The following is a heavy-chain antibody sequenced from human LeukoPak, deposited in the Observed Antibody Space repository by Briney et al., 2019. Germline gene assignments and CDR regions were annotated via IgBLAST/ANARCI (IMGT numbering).Heavy chain of an antibody. CDR2: INRSGST. V-gene: IGHV4-34*01. CDR1: GGSFSGYY. J-gene: IGHJ4*02. D-gene: IGHD6-19*01. CDR3: ARHSTAGGYFDY. Sequence: SETLSLTCAVYGGSFSGYYWSWIRQPPGKGLEWIGEINRSGSTNYNPSLKSRVTISVDTSKNQFSLKLSSVTAADTAVYYCARHSTAGGYFDYWGQGTLVTVSS.